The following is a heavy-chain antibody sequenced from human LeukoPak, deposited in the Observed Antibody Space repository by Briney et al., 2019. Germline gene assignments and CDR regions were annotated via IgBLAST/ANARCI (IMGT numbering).Heavy chain of an antibody. CDR3: ARPEGAAAANDVFDI. V-gene: IGHV1-69*06. CDR1: GYTFTNYG. J-gene: IGHJ3*02. Sequence: GASVKVSCKASGYTFTNYGISWVRQAPGQGLEWMGGIIPIFGTANYAQKFQGRVTITADKSTSTAYMELGRLSSDDTAVYYCARPEGAAAANDVFDIWGKGTMVPVFS. CDR2: IIPIFGTA. D-gene: IGHD6-13*01.